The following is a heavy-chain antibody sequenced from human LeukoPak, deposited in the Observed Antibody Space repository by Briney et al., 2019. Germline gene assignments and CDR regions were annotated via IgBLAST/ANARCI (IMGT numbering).Heavy chain of an antibody. J-gene: IGHJ3*02. V-gene: IGHV5-51*01. D-gene: IGHD3-10*01. Sequence: GESLKISCKGSGYSFTSYWIGWVRQMPGKGLEWMGIIYPGDSDTRYSPSFQGQVTISADKSISTAYLQWSSLKASDTAMYYCARGADYYGTGGGPAFDIWGQGTMVTVSS. CDR1: GYSFTSYW. CDR2: IYPGDSDT. CDR3: ARGADYYGTGGGPAFDI.